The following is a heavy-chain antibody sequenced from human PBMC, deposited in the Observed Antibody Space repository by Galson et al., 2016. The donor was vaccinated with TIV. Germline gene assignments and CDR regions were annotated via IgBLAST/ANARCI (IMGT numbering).Heavy chain of an antibody. CDR2: IIPLFRTA. J-gene: IGHJ6*02. CDR3: AKDRNTAFDSYYYDYGMDV. CDR1: GGTFSSYV. D-gene: IGHD5-18*01. Sequence: SVKVSCKASGGTFSSYVINWVRQAPGQGLEWMGGIIPLFRTANYAQKFQGRVTITADESTSTAHMELNSLTSEDTAVYYCAKDRNTAFDSYYYDYGMDVWGPGTTVTVSS. V-gene: IGHV1-69*13.